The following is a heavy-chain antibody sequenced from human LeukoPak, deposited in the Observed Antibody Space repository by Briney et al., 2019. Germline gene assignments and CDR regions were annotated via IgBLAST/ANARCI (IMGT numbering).Heavy chain of an antibody. J-gene: IGHJ4*02. V-gene: IGHV3-30*04. CDR1: GFTFSSSA. Sequence: PGTSLRLSCAASGFTFSSSAMHWVRQAPGKGLEWVAVISFDGTNRYYADSVRGRFTISRDNSKNTLYLQMNSLRTEDTAVYYCARTLCSGGGCYYGYFDCWGQGTRVTVSS. D-gene: IGHD2-15*01. CDR3: ARTLCSGGGCYYGYFDC. CDR2: ISFDGTNR.